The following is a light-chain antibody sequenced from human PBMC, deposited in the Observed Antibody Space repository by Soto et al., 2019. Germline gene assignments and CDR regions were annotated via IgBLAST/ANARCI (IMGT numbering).Light chain of an antibody. V-gene: IGKV3-11*01. CDR3: QQRSSWPPIA. J-gene: IGKJ5*01. CDR1: QSISSN. Sequence: ELVRTQSPATRSVSEGERVTLSCRSSQSISSNLAWYQQKPGQSPRLLIYGASSRSTGVPVRFSGSGSGTDFTLTIRRLEPEGFAVYFCQQRSSWPPIAFGQGTRLEIK. CDR2: GAS.